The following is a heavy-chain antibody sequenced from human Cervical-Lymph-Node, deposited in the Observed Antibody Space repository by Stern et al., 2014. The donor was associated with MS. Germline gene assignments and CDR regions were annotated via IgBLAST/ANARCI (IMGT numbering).Heavy chain of an antibody. CDR2: IWYDGSNK. D-gene: IGHD1-26*01. CDR1: GFTFSSYG. J-gene: IGHJ6*02. Sequence: VQLVQSGGGVVQPGRSLRLSCAASGFTFSSYGMHWVRQAPGKGLEWVAGIWYDGSNKYYADSVKGRFTIPRDNSKNTLYLQMNSLRAEDTAVYYCARDCKLRYYYYGMDVWGQGTTVTVSS. CDR3: ARDCKLRYYYYGMDV. V-gene: IGHV3-33*01.